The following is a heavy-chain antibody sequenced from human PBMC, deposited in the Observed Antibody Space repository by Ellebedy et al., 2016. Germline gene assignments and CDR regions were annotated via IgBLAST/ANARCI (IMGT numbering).Heavy chain of an antibody. CDR3: AREGPDYGDYVGIDY. CDR1: GFTFSSYS. D-gene: IGHD4-17*01. Sequence: GGSLRLSCAASGFTFSSYSMNWVRQAPGKGLEWVSYISSSSSTIYYADSVKGRFTISRDNAKNSLYLQMNSLRAEDTAVYYCAREGPDYGDYVGIDYWGQGTLVTVSS. V-gene: IGHV3-48*04. CDR2: ISSSSSTI. J-gene: IGHJ4*02.